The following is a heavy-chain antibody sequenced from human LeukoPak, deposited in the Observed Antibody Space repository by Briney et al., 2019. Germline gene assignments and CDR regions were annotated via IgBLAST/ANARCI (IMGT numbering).Heavy chain of an antibody. CDR3: ARVSKGMGAFDI. D-gene: IGHD3-10*01. J-gene: IGHJ3*02. CDR1: GGSISSGGYS. CDR2: IYHSGST. V-gene: IGHV4-30-2*01. Sequence: SETQSLTCAVSGGSISSGGYSWSWIRQPPGKGLEWIGYIYHSGSTYYNPSLKSRVTISVDRSKNQFSLKLSSVTAADTAVYYCARVSKGMGAFDIWGQGTMVTVSS.